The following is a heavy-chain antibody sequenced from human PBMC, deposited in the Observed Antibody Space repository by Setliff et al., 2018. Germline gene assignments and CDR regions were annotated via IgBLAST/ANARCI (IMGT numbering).Heavy chain of an antibody. CDR2: ISGSGNKT. J-gene: IGHJ5*02. D-gene: IGHD2-15*01. Sequence: LRLSCAASGFTFSNAWMNWVRQAPGKGLEWVASISGSGNKTFHADSVKGRFTISRDNSKNTLYLQMNGLRVDDSAVYHCARDLPVVTWGQGTLVTVSS. CDR1: GFTFSNAW. V-gene: IGHV3-23*01. CDR3: ARDLPVVT.